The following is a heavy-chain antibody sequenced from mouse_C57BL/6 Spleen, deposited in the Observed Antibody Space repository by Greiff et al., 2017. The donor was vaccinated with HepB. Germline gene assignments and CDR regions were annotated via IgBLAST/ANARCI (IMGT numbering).Heavy chain of an antibody. D-gene: IGHD2-2*01. CDR3: TRTTMVTALFDY. V-gene: IGHV1-15*01. CDR2: IDPETGGT. J-gene: IGHJ2*01. CDR1: GYTFTDYE. Sequence: VKLQESGAELVRPGASVTLSCKASGYTFTDYEMHWVKQTPVHGLEWIGAIDPETGGTAYNQKFKGKAILTADKSSSTAYMELRSLTSEDSAVYYCTRTTMVTALFDYWGQGTTLTVSS.